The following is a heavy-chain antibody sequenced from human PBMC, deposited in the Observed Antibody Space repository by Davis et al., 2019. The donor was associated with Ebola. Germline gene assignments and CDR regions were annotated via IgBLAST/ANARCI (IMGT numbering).Heavy chain of an antibody. J-gene: IGHJ6*03. Sequence: ASVKVSCKASGYTFTGEFMHWVRQAPGQGPDWMGCINPTNGDTNYAQKFQGRVTMTRDASISTAYMELSRLRSDDTAVYFCARDGCSNISCYFSYFYHMDVWGKGTTVTVSS. CDR3: ARDGCSNISCYFSYFYHMDV. V-gene: IGHV1-2*02. D-gene: IGHD2-2*01. CDR2: INPTNGDT. CDR1: GYTFTGEF.